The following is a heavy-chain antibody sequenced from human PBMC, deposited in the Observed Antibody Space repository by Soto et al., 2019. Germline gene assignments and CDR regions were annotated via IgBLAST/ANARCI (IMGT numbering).Heavy chain of an antibody. D-gene: IGHD3-22*01. Sequence: SETLSLTCTVSGGSISSGGYYWSWIRQHPGKGLEWIGYIYYSGSTYYNPSLKSRVTISVDTSKNQFSLKLSSVTAADTAVYYCARCPYPPTYYYDSSGYRPCAYWFDPWGQGTLVTVSS. J-gene: IGHJ5*02. CDR3: ARCPYPPTYYYDSSGYRPCAYWFDP. CDR2: IYYSGST. V-gene: IGHV4-31*03. CDR1: GGSISSGGYY.